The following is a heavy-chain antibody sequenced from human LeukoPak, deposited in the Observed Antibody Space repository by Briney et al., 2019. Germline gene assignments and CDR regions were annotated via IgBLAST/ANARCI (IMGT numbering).Heavy chain of an antibody. V-gene: IGHV3-30*18. Sequence: VGSLRLSCAASGFTFTSFGIHWLRQAPGKGLDWVAVISFDGSDKYYADSVKGRFTISRDNSKNTVYLQMNSLRAEDTAVYYCAKGGYCSSTSCEIHYYYYGMDVWGQGTTVTVSS. CDR1: GFTFTSFG. D-gene: IGHD2-2*01. CDR3: AKGGYCSSTSCEIHYYYYGMDV. CDR2: ISFDGSDK. J-gene: IGHJ6*02.